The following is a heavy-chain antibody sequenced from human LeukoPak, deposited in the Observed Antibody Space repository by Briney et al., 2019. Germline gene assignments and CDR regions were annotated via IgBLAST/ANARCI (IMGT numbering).Heavy chain of an antibody. J-gene: IGHJ3*02. CDR1: GGTXSSYA. CDR3: AREEREYCGGDCNDAFDI. Sequence: SVKVSCKASGGTXSSYAISWVRQAPGQGLEWMGGIIPIFGTANYAQKFQGRVTITADESTSTAYMELSSLRSEDTAVYYCAREEREYCGGDCNDAFDIWGQGTMVTVSS. CDR2: IIPIFGTA. V-gene: IGHV1-69*13. D-gene: IGHD2-21*02.